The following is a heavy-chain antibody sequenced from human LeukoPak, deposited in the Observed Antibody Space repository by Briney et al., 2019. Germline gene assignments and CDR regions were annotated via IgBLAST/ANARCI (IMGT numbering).Heavy chain of an antibody. V-gene: IGHV3-21*01. Sequence: GGSLRLSCAASGFTFSSYSMNWVRQAPGKGLEWVSSISSSSSYIYYADSVKGRFTISRDNAKNSLYLQMNSLRAEDTAVYYCAKGRTVAGTGLHDYWGQGTLVTVSS. CDR3: AKGRTVAGTGLHDY. CDR1: GFTFSSYS. D-gene: IGHD6-19*01. CDR2: ISSSSSYI. J-gene: IGHJ4*02.